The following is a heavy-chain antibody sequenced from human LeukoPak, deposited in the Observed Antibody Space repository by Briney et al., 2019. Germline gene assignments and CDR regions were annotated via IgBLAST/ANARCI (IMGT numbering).Heavy chain of an antibody. CDR1: GGSFSGYY. D-gene: IGHD6-13*01. J-gene: IGHJ3*02. V-gene: IGHV4-34*01. CDR2: INHSGST. Sequence: SETLSLTCAVYGGSFSGYYWSWIRQPPGKGLEWIGEINHSGSTNYNPSLKSRVTISVDTSKNQFSLKLSSVTAADTAVFYCARHGLIAARHAFDIWGQGTMVTVSS. CDR3: ARHGLIAARHAFDI.